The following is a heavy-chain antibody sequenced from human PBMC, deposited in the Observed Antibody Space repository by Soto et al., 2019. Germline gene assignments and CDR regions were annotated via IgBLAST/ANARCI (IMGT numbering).Heavy chain of an antibody. CDR1: GFTFGDYA. V-gene: IGHV3-49*03. Sequence: PGGSLRLSCTASGFTFGDYAMSWFRQAPGKGLEWVGFIRSKAYGGTTGYAASVKGRFTISRDDSKSIAYLQMNSLKTEDTAVYYCTRVVVVPAAPRIFDYWGQGTLVTVS. D-gene: IGHD2-2*01. CDR3: TRVVVVPAAPRIFDY. J-gene: IGHJ4*02. CDR2: IRSKAYGGTT.